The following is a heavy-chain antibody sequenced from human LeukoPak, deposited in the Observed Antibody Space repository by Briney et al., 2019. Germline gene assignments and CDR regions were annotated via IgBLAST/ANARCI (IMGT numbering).Heavy chain of an antibody. V-gene: IGHV4-30-4*01. J-gene: IGHJ4*02. D-gene: IGHD5-18*01. CDR3: AKASDTTMVFDG. Sequence: SQTLSLTCTVSGGSISSGDYYWSWIRQPPGKGLDWIGYIYHSGSTFYNPSLKSRVSISVGTSEKQFSLSLRSVTAADTAVYYCAKASDTTMVFDGWGQGTLVTVSS. CDR2: IYHSGST. CDR1: GGSISSGDYY.